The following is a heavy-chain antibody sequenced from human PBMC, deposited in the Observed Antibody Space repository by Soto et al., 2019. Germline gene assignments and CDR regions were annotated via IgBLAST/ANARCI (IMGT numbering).Heavy chain of an antibody. CDR3: AKDLHSYGYFNYGMDV. CDR2: ISYDGSNK. D-gene: IGHD5-18*01. V-gene: IGHV3-30*18. J-gene: IGHJ6*02. CDR1: GFTFSSYG. Sequence: GGSLRLSGAASGFTFSSYGMHWVRQAPGKGLEWVAVISYDGSNKYYADSVKGRFTISRDNSKNTLYLQMNSLRAEDTAVYYCAKDLHSYGYFNYGMDVWGQGTTVTVSS.